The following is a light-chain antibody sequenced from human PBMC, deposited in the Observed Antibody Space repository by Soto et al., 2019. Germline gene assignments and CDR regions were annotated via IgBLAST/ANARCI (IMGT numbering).Light chain of an antibody. CDR3: QQYNSDPLT. V-gene: IGKV1-5*03. J-gene: IGKJ4*01. CDR1: QSISSW. Sequence: DIQMTQSPSTLSASVGDRVTITCRASQSISSWLAWYQQKPGKAPKLLIYKPSSLESGVPSRFSGSGSGTEFTLTISRLQPDDFATYYCQQYNSDPLTFSGGTKVEIK. CDR2: KPS.